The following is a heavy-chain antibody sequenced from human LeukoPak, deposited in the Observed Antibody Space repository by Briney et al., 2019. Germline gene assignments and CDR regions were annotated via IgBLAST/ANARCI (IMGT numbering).Heavy chain of an antibody. CDR1: GGSISSYY. V-gene: IGHV4-59*12. CDR3: ASSGYVWGSYRYYFDY. J-gene: IGHJ4*02. Sequence: PSETLSLTCTVSGGSISSYYWSWIRQPPGKGLEWIGYIYYSGSTNYNPSLKSRVTISVDTSKNQFSLKLSSVTAADTAVYYCASSGYVWGSYRYYFDYWGQGTLVTVSS. CDR2: IYYSGST. D-gene: IGHD3-16*02.